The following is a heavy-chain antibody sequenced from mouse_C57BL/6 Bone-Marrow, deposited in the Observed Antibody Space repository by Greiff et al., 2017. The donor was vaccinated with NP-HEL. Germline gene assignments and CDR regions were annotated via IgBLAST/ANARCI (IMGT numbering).Heavy chain of an antibody. CDR3: GRGGGKAWFAY. CDR2: IYPGSGST. V-gene: IGHV1-55*01. Sequence: QVQLQQPGAELVKPGASVKMSCKASGYTFTSYWITWVKQRPGQGLEWIGDIYPGSGSTNYNEKFKRKATLTVDTSSSTAYMQLSSLTSEDAAVYYCGRGGGKAWFAYWGQGTLVTVSA. CDR1: GYTFTSYW. J-gene: IGHJ3*01.